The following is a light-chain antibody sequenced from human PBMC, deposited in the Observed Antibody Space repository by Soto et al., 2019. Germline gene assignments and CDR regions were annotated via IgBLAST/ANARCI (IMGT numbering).Light chain of an antibody. Sequence: EMVLTQSPGTLSLSPGERATLSCRASQSVTSSYLAWYQQKPGQAPRLHIYRASSRATGIPARFRGSGSGTAFNLTISRLEPEDFAVYYCQHYGTFGQGNKLEIK. CDR3: QHYGT. J-gene: IGKJ2*01. CDR2: RAS. V-gene: IGKV3-20*01. CDR1: QSVTSSY.